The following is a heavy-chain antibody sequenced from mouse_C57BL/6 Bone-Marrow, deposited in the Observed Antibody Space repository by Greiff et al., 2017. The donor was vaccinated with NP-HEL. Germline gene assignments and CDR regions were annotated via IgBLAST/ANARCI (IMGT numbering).Heavy chain of an antibody. V-gene: IGHV5-12*01. CDR3: ARQIWDWYFDV. Sequence: EVKLMESGGGLVQPGGSLKLSCAASGFTFSDYYMYWVRQTPEKRLEWVAYISNGGGSTYYPDTVKGRFTISRDNAKNTLYLQMSRLKSEDTAMYYCARQIWDWYFDVWGTGTTVTVSS. CDR2: ISNGGGST. CDR1: GFTFSDYY. J-gene: IGHJ1*03.